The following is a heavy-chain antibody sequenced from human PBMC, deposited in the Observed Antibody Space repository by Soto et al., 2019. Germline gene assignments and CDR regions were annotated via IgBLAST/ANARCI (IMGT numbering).Heavy chain of an antibody. CDR2: IIPIFGTA. V-gene: IGHV1-69*01. J-gene: IGHJ5*02. CDR1: GGTFSSYA. CDR3: ARDNHSWDIPTDWFDP. Sequence: QVQLVQCGAEVKKPGSSVKVSCKASGGTFSSYAISWVRQAPGQGLEWMGGIIPIFGTANYAQKFQGRVTITADESTSTAYMELSSLRSEDTAVYYCARDNHSWDIPTDWFDPGGQGTLVTVSS. D-gene: IGHD2-15*01.